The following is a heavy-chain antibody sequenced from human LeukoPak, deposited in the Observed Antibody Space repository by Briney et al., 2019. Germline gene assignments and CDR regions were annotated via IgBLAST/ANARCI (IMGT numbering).Heavy chain of an antibody. CDR3: ARRGSGDRKYFDY. V-gene: IGHV4-38-2*01. J-gene: IGHJ4*02. CDR1: GYSISSGYY. D-gene: IGHD7-27*01. Sequence: PSGTLSLTCAVSGYSISSGYYWGWTRQPPGKGLEWIGRIYHSGNTYYNPSLKSRVTVSVDTSKNQFSLKLSSVTAADTAVYYCARRGSGDRKYFDYWAREPWSPSPQ. CDR2: IYHSGNT.